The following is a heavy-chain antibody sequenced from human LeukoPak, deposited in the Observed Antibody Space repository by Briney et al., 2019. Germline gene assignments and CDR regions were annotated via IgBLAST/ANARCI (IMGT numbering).Heavy chain of an antibody. D-gene: IGHD3-22*01. V-gene: IGHV3-21*01. Sequence: GGSLRLSCAASGFTLSSSAMNWVRQAPGKGLEWVSSINNVGSHIYYADSVKGRFIISRDNAKDSLYLQMNSLRAEDTAVYYCARDFTPADYYDSSGFLDYWGQGTLVTVSS. CDR3: ARDFTPADYYDSSGFLDY. CDR1: GFTLSSSA. CDR2: INNVGSHI. J-gene: IGHJ4*02.